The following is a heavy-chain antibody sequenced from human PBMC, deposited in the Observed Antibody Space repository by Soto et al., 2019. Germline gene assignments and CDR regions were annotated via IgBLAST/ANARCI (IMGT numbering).Heavy chain of an antibody. CDR1: GGSISTGAYY. J-gene: IGHJ5*02. Sequence: SETLSLTCTVAGGSISTGAYYWAWIRQPPGKGLEWIAMINYSGTTYYIPSLKSRVTISVDTSKNQFSLKLSSVTAADTAVYYCARHVPFFDWLDPWGQGTLVTVSS. CDR2: INYSGTT. V-gene: IGHV4-39*01. D-gene: IGHD3-10*02. CDR3: ARHVPFFDWLDP.